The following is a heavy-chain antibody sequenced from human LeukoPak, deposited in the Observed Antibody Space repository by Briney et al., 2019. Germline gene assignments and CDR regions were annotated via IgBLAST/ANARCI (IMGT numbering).Heavy chain of an antibody. D-gene: IGHD1-26*01. CDR1: GGSISSSGYY. CDR2: IYYSGST. Sequence: SETLSLTCTVSGGSISSSGYYWSWIRQHPGKGLEWIGYIYYSGSTYYNPSLKSRVTISVDTSKNQFSLKLSSVTAADTAVYYCASSEGLRRYFDYWGQGTLVTVSS. V-gene: IGHV4-31*03. J-gene: IGHJ4*02. CDR3: ASSEGLRRYFDY.